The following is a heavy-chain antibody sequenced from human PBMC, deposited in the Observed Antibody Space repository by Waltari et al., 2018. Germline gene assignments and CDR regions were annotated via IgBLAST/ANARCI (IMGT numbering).Heavy chain of an antibody. CDR2: ISYDGTNK. V-gene: IGHV3-30*18. D-gene: IGHD5-18*01. Sequence: QEQLVESGGGVVQPGRSLRLSCEASGFIFTNYGLHWVRQGPGKGVEWVGVISYDGTNKFYADSVKGRFTISRDNSKHILYLHMDSLRTEDTAVYHCAKANLIQDYFYYFGMDVWGQGTTVTVSS. J-gene: IGHJ6*02. CDR1: GFIFTNYG. CDR3: AKANLIQDYFYYFGMDV.